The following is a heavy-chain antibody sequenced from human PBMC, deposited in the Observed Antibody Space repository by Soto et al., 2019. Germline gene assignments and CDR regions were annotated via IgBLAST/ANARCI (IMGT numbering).Heavy chain of an antibody. CDR3: ARARWLYSPFAY. D-gene: IGHD6-19*01. J-gene: IGHJ4*02. CDR1: GFTFSSYT. Sequence: EVQLVESGGGLVQPGGSLRLSCAASGFTFSSYTMNWVRQAPGKGLEWVSYISSSSSTIDYADSVKGRFTISRDNAKNSLYLQMNSLRDEDTAVYYCARARWLYSPFAYWGQGTLVTVSS. V-gene: IGHV3-48*02. CDR2: ISSSSSTI.